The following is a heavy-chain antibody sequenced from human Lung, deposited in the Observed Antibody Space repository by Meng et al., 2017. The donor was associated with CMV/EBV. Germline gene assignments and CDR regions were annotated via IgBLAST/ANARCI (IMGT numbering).Heavy chain of an antibody. CDR3: AHRNYCSGGTCTFDY. CDR1: GFSLSTRGMG. Sequence: ITLKASGPTLVKPTHTPTLTCTFSGFSLSTRGMGVGWIRQPPGKALEWLALIYWDDNKRYSPSLKSRLTITKDPSKTQVVLTMTNMDPVDTATYYCAHRNYCSGGTCTFDYWGQGTLVTVSS. CDR2: IYWDDNK. J-gene: IGHJ4*02. D-gene: IGHD2-15*01. V-gene: IGHV2-5*02.